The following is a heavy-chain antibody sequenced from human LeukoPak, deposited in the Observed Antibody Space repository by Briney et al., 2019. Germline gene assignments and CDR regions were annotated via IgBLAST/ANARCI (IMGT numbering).Heavy chain of an antibody. V-gene: IGHV5-51*01. CDR3: ARLSYDSSGYALLGFDY. Sequence: GESLKISCKCSGYSFTSYWIGWVRQMPGKGLEWMGIIYPGDSDTKYSPSFQGQVTISADKSISTAYLQWSSLKASDTAMYYCARLSYDSSGYALLGFDYWGQGTLVTVSS. J-gene: IGHJ4*02. CDR1: GYSFTSYW. CDR2: IYPGDSDT. D-gene: IGHD3-22*01.